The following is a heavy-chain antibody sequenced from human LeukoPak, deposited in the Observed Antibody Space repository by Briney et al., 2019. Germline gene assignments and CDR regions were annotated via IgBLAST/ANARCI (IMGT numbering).Heavy chain of an antibody. J-gene: IGHJ6*02. V-gene: IGHV3-23*01. CDR3: AKDGGGSLEWLPPMDV. CDR1: GFTFSSHA. Sequence: GGSLRLSCAASGFTFSSHAMGWVRQAPGKGLEWVSSITGSGGSTYYGDSVKGRFTISRDNSKNTLYLQMNRLRAEDTAVYYCAKDGGGSLEWLPPMDVWGRGTTVTVSS. CDR2: ITGSGGST. D-gene: IGHD3-3*01.